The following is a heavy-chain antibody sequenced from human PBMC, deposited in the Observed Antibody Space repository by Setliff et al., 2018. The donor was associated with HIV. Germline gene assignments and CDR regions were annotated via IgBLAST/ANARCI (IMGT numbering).Heavy chain of an antibody. Sequence: SETLSLTCTVSGASISSGNWWSWVRQSPGKGLEWIGEIFHTGSTNYNPSLKSRVTISVDTSKNHFSLNVSSLTAADTALYFCARLMPNWDYFDYWGQGTQVTVSS. CDR2: IFHTGST. CDR3: ARLMPNWDYFDY. J-gene: IGHJ4*02. D-gene: IGHD2-2*01. CDR1: GASISSGNW. V-gene: IGHV4-4*02.